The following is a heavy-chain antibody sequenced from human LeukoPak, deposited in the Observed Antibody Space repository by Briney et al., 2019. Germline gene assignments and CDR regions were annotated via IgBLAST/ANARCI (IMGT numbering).Heavy chain of an antibody. CDR1: GYTFTSYG. CDR2: INPNSGGT. D-gene: IGHD6-19*01. J-gene: IGHJ4*02. V-gene: IGHV1-2*02. CDR3: ARLSSFFDY. Sequence: ASVTVSFKASGYTFTSYGISWVRQAPGQGREWMGWINPNSGGTNYAQKFQGRVTMTRDTSISTAYMELSRLRSDDTAVYYCARLSSFFDYWGQGTLVTVSS.